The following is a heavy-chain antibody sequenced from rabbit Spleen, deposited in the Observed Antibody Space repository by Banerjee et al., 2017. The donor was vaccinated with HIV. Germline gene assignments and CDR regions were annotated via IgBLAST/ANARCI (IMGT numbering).Heavy chain of an antibody. Sequence: QSLEESGGGLVKPGASLTLTCKASGVSFSISSYMCWVRQAPGKGLEWIACIDADSTGFTYFATWAKGRFTISKTSSTTVTLQMTRLTAADTATYFCARDTASSFSSYGMDLWGQGTLVTVS. CDR3: ARDTASSFSSYGMDL. CDR1: GVSFSISSY. V-gene: IGHV1S40*01. J-gene: IGHJ6*01. D-gene: IGHD8-1*01. CDR2: IDADSTGFT.